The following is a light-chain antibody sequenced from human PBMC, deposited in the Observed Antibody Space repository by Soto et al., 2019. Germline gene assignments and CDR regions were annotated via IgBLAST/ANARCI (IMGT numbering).Light chain of an antibody. CDR3: QQYGSSPPRT. Sequence: EIVLTQSPGTLSLSPGERATLSCRASQSVTNNYLAWYQQKPGQAPKLLIYGASSSATGIPDRFSGSGSGTDFTLTISRLEPEDFAVYYCQQYGSSPPRTFGQGTKVEIK. CDR1: QSVTNNY. V-gene: IGKV3-20*01. CDR2: GAS. J-gene: IGKJ1*01.